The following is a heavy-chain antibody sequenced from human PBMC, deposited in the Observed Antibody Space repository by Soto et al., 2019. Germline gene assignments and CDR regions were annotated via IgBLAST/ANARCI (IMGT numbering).Heavy chain of an antibody. CDR2: IYYSGST. Sequence: SENLSLTCTVSGGSISSYYWSWIRQPPGKGLEWIGYIYYSGSTNYNPSLKSRVTISVDTSKNQFSLKLSAVTAADTAVYYCARGLLWDAFDIGGQGTMDTGS. J-gene: IGHJ3*02. CDR1: GGSISSYY. D-gene: IGHD2-2*01. CDR3: ARGLLWDAFDI. V-gene: IGHV4-59*01.